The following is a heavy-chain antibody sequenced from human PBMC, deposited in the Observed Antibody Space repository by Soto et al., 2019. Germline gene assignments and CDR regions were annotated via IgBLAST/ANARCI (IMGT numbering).Heavy chain of an antibody. D-gene: IGHD2-2*01. CDR3: ARVDCSSTSCSFDYYYGMDV. V-gene: IGHV3-74*01. Sequence: EVQLVESGGGLVQPGGSLRLSCAASGFTFSSYWMHWVRQAPGKGLVWVSRINSDGSSTSYADSVKGRFTISRDNAKNRLYLKMNSLRAEDTAVYYCARVDCSSTSCSFDYYYGMDVWGQGTTVTVSS. CDR2: INSDGSST. J-gene: IGHJ6*02. CDR1: GFTFSSYW.